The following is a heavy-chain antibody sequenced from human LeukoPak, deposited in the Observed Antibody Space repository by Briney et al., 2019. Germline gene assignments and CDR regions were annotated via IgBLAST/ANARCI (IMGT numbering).Heavy chain of an antibody. V-gene: IGHV4-61*02. CDR3: ARDLAYYYDSSGYRD. CDR2: IYTSGST. Sequence: SETLSLTCTVSGGSISSGSYYWSWIRQPAGKGLEWIGRIYTSGSTNYNPSLKSRVTISVDTSKNQFSLKLSSVTAADTAVYYCARDLAYYYDSSGYRDWGQGTLVTVSS. D-gene: IGHD3-22*01. J-gene: IGHJ4*02. CDR1: GGSISSGSYY.